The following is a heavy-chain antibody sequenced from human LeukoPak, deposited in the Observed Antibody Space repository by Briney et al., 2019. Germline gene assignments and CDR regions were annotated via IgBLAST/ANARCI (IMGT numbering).Heavy chain of an antibody. CDR2: ISGSGGST. J-gene: IGHJ6*02. V-gene: IGHV3-23*01. CDR3: AKAIYSSSRMDV. Sequence: GGSLRLSCAASGFTFTSYAMSWVRQAPGKGLEWVSAISGSGGSTYYADSVKGRFTISRDNSKNTLYLQMNSLRAEDTAVYYCAKAIYSSSRMDVWGQGTTVTVSS. D-gene: IGHD6-13*01. CDR1: GFTFTSYA.